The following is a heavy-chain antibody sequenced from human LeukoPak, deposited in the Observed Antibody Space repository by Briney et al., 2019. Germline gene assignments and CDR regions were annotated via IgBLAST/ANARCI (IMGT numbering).Heavy chain of an antibody. CDR3: ARDIAVPATGLDY. Sequence: PGGSLRLSCAASGFTFSNFWMSWVRQAPGKGLEWVSLISWDGGTTYYADSVKGLFTISRDNSRNSLFLQMNSLRTEDTALYYCARDIAVPATGLDYWGQGTLVTVSS. CDR1: GFTFSNFW. V-gene: IGHV3-43*01. CDR2: ISWDGGTT. D-gene: IGHD1-1*01. J-gene: IGHJ4*02.